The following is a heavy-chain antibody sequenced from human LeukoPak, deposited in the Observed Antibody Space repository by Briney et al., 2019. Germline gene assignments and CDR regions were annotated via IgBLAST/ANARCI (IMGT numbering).Heavy chain of an antibody. CDR1: GYSLTNGYY. CDR3: ARMGGREPVDY. Sequence: PSETLSLTCTVSGYSLTNGYYWGWVRQPPGKGLEWIGCVHYSGTTYYKPSLKRRITIEDTSKNQSSLKLSSVTAADTAMYYCARMGGREPVDYWGQGILVTVSS. CDR2: VHYSGTT. V-gene: IGHV4-38-2*02. J-gene: IGHJ4*02. D-gene: IGHD1-26*01.